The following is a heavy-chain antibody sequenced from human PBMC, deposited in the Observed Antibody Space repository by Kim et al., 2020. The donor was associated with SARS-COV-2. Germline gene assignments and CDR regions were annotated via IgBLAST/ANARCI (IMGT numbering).Heavy chain of an antibody. CDR2: INHSGST. D-gene: IGHD1-7*01. J-gene: IGHJ5*02. Sequence: SETLSLTCAVYGGSFSGYYWSWIRQPPGKGLEWIGEINHSGSTNYNPSLKSRVTISVDTSKNQFSLKLSSVTAADTAVYYCARGLSTGTTRPRWFDPWGQGTLVTVSS. CDR3: ARGLSTGTTRPRWFDP. CDR1: GGSFSGYY. V-gene: IGHV4-34*01.